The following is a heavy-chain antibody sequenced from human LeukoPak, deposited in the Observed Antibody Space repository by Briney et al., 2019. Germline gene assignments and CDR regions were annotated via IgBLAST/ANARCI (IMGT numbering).Heavy chain of an antibody. Sequence: SETLSLTCAVSGYSISSGYYWGWIGQRPGKGLEWIGSIYHSGSTYYNPSLKSRVTISVDTSKNQFSLKLSSVTAADTAVYYCARSKSSSWYFDYWGQGTLVTVSS. V-gene: IGHV4-38-2*01. D-gene: IGHD6-13*01. CDR2: IYHSGST. CDR1: GYSISSGYY. CDR3: ARSKSSSWYFDY. J-gene: IGHJ4*02.